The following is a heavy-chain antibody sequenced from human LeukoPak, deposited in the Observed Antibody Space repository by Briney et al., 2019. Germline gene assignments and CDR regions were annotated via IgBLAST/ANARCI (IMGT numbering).Heavy chain of an antibody. D-gene: IGHD2-15*01. CDR1: GGSISSHY. J-gene: IGHJ5*02. Sequence: SETLSLTCTVSGGSISSHYWSWIRQPAGKGLEWIGRIYTSGSTNYNPSLKSRVTMSVDTSKNQFSLKLSSVTAADTAVYYCARDRYCSGGSCYYSWFDPWGQGTLVTVSS. V-gene: IGHV4-4*07. CDR3: ARDRYCSGGSCYYSWFDP. CDR2: IYTSGST.